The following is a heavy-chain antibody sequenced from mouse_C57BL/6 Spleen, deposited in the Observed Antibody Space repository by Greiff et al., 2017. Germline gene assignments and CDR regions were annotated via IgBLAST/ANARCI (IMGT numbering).Heavy chain of an antibody. J-gene: IGHJ2*01. CDR3: ARWGAPDD. V-gene: IGHV1-69*01. CDR1: GYTFTSYW. Sequence: VQLQQPGAELVMPGASVKLSCKASGYTFTSYWMHWVKQRPGQGLEWIGEIDPSDSYTNYNQKFKGKATLTVDKSSSTAYMQLSSLTSEDSAVYCCARWGAPDDWGQGTTLTVSS. CDR2: IDPSDSYT.